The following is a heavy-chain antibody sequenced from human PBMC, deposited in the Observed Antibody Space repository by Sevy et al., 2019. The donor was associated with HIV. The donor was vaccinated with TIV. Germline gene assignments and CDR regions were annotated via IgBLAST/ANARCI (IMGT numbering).Heavy chain of an antibody. Sequence: GESLKISCAASGFTFNTHAMTWVRQAPGKGLEWVSTITGPAYGTHYADSVKGRFTISRDNSKNDLYLQMNSLRADDTAVYYCAKALNPALESMLQVNLPTLKGFDVWGQGTMVTVSS. CDR2: ITGPAYGT. V-gene: IGHV3-23*01. D-gene: IGHD2-8*01. CDR1: GFTFNTHA. J-gene: IGHJ3*01. CDR3: AKALNPALESMLQVNLPTLKGFDV.